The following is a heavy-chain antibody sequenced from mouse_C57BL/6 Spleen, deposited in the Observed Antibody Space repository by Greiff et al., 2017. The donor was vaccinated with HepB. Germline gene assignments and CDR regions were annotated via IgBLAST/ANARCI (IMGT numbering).Heavy chain of an antibody. V-gene: IGHV1-26*01. J-gene: IGHJ2*01. D-gene: IGHD2-3*01. Sequence: EVQLQQSGPELVKPGASVKISCKASGYTFTDYYMNWVKQSHGKSLEWIGDINPNNGGTSYNQKFKGKATLTVDKSSSTAYMELRSLTSEDSAVYYCARGWLLLFDYWGQGTTLTVSS. CDR3: ARGWLLLFDY. CDR1: GYTFTDYY. CDR2: INPNNGGT.